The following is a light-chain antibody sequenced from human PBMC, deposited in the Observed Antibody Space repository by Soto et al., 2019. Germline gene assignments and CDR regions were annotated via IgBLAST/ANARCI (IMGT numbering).Light chain of an antibody. CDR1: QGIGND. J-gene: IGKJ1*01. Sequence: IQMTQSPSSLSASVGDRVTITCRASQGIGNDLGWYQEKPGKAPNLLIYAASNLQSGVPSRFSGSGSGTDFTLTISSLQPEDFATYYCLQDYNYPWTFGQGTKVEIK. CDR2: AAS. V-gene: IGKV1-6*01. CDR3: LQDYNYPWT.